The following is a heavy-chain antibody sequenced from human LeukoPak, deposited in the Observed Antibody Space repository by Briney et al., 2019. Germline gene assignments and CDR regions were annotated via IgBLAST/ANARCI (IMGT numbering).Heavy chain of an antibody. D-gene: IGHD2-21*01. CDR2: ISSSSSTI. J-gene: IGHJ6*03. V-gene: IGHV3-48*01. Sequence: GGSLRLSCAASGFTFSSYSMNWVRQAPGKGLEWVSYISSSSSTIYYADSVKGRFTISRDNAKNSLYLQMNSLRAEDTAVHYCASSCGGDCYPNYYYYMDVWGKGTTVTVSS. CDR3: ASSCGGDCYPNYYYYMDV. CDR1: GFTFSSYS.